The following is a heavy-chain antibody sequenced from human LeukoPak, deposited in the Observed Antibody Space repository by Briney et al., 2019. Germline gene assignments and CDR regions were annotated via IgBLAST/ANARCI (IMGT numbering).Heavy chain of an antibody. CDR1: GYTFTSYG. CDR3: ARDRITMVRGVITAYYFDY. V-gene: IGHV1-18*01. D-gene: IGHD3-10*01. J-gene: IGHJ4*02. Sequence: ASVKVSCKASGYTFTSYGISWVRQAPGQGLEWMGWISAYNGNTNYAQKLQGRVTMTTDTSTSTAYMELRSLRSDDTAVYCCARDRITMVRGVITAYYFDYWGQGTLVTVSS. CDR2: ISAYNGNT.